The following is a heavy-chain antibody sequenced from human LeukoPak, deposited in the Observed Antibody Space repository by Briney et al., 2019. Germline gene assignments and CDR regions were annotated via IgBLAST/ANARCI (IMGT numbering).Heavy chain of an antibody. CDR3: ARHAGGSGSRDAFDI. Sequence: PSETLSLTCTVSGGSISSSSYYWGWIRQPPGKGLEWIGSIYYSGSTYYNPSLKSRVTISVDTSKNQFSLKLSSVTAADTAVYYCARHAGGSGSRDAFDIWGQGTMVTVSS. CDR2: IYYSGST. J-gene: IGHJ3*02. D-gene: IGHD3-10*01. CDR1: GGSISSSSYY. V-gene: IGHV4-39*01.